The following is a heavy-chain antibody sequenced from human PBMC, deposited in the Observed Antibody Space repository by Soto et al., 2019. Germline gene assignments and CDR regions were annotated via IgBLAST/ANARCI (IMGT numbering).Heavy chain of an antibody. V-gene: IGHV3-23*01. CDR3: AKDAVYNDGLWLMDS. J-gene: IGHJ4*02. CDR1: GFTISTFA. D-gene: IGHD2-21*01. CDR2: MTGSGATI. Sequence: GVSLRLSCAASGFTISTFAMTWVRQAPGKGLESVCGMTGSGATIHYADSVRGRFTISKDNSKNVLFLQMDYLRDEDTAIYYCAKDAVYNDGLWLMDSWGQGTLVTVSS.